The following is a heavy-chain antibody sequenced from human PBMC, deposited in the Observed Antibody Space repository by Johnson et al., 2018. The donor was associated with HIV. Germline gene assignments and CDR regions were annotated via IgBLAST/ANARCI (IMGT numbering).Heavy chain of an antibody. CDR1: GFTFSYYY. CDR2: IRSSGSTI. V-gene: IGHV3-11*04. J-gene: IGHJ3*02. D-gene: IGHD3-16*02. CDR3: ARGLGGIVIAAAFDI. Sequence: QVQLVESGGGLVKPGGSLRLSCAASGFTFSYYYMSWIRQASGKGREWVSYIRSSGSTIDYADSVKGRFTISRDNAKNSLYLQMNSLRAEYTAVYYCARGLGGIVIAAAFDIWGQGTIVTVSS.